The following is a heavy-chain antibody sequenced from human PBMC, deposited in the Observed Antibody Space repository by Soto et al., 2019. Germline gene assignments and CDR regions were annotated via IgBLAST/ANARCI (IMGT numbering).Heavy chain of an antibody. D-gene: IGHD3-9*01. V-gene: IGHV1-8*01. Sequence: QVQLVQSGAEVKKPGASVKVSCKASGYTFTSYDINWVRQATGQGLEWMGWMNPNSGNTGYAQKFQGRGTMTRNTSISTAYMELSSLRSEDTAVYYCARARYFDWLFVNWFDPWGQGTLVTVSS. CDR1: GYTFTSYD. J-gene: IGHJ5*02. CDR3: ARARYFDWLFVNWFDP. CDR2: MNPNSGNT.